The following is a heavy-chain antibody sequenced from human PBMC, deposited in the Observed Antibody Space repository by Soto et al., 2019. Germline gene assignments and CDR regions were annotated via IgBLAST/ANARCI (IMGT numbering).Heavy chain of an antibody. CDR2: ITSSSGHI. D-gene: IGHD3-10*01. CDR1: GFTLTTYT. J-gene: IGHJ6*02. V-gene: IGHV3-21*01. Sequence: PRVSLRLSCEASGFTLTTYTMDGVRQASGKGLEWVSSITSSSGHIYYADSVKGRFTISRDNARNSLYLQMNSLRAEDTAVYYCVRERGLSSFYGLDVWGQGSTVTVSS. CDR3: VRERGLSSFYGLDV.